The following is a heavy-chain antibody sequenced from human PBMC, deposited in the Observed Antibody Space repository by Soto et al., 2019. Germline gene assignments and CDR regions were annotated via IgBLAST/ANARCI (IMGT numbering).Heavy chain of an antibody. Sequence: ASVKVSCKASGYTFTTYDISWARQAPGQGLEWMGWISAYNGNTNYAQNLQGRVTMTTDTSTNTAYMELRSLRSDDTAVYYCARERRRPYYDILTGYYPFDYWGQGTLVTVSS. D-gene: IGHD3-9*01. J-gene: IGHJ4*02. CDR1: GYTFTTYD. V-gene: IGHV1-18*01. CDR2: ISAYNGNT. CDR3: ARERRRPYYDILTGYYPFDY.